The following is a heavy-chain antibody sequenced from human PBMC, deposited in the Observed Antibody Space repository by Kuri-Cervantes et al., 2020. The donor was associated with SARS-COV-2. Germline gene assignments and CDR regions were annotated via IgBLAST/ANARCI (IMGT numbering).Heavy chain of an antibody. D-gene: IGHD6-13*01. CDR2: INHSGST. CDR3: ARGRQQLPWNFDY. V-gene: IGHV4-34*01. CDR1: GGSFSGYY. J-gene: IGHJ4*02. Sequence: SETLSLTCAVYGGSFSGYYWSWIRQPPGKGLEWIGEINHSGSTNYNPSLKSRVTISVDTSKNQFSLKLSSVTAADTAVYYCARGRQQLPWNFDYWGQGILVTVSS.